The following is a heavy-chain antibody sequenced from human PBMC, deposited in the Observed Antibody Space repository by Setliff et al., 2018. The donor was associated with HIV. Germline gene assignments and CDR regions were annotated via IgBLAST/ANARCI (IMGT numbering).Heavy chain of an antibody. V-gene: IGHV3-48*01. CDR2: INWRSEK. D-gene: IGHD7-27*01. Sequence: GGSLRLSCAASGFSFGDYTFNWVRQAPGKGLEWLSYINWRSEKYYADSVKGRFTISRDNGKSSVYLRINSLRAEDTAVYYCARGGLGYFYSSYMDVWGKGTTVTVSS. CDR1: GFSFGDYT. J-gene: IGHJ6*03. CDR3: ARGGLGYFYSSYMDV.